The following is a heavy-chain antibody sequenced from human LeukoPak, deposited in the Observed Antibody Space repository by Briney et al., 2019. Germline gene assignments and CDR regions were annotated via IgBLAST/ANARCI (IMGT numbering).Heavy chain of an antibody. V-gene: IGHV3-23*01. CDR1: GFTFSSNA. J-gene: IGHJ4*02. D-gene: IGHD1-1*01. CDR3: AKGSGIGVLRYYFDY. CDR2: ISGSGGNT. Sequence: PGGFLRLSCAASGFTFSSNAMSWDRQAPGKGLVWVSGISGSGGNTYFSESVKGRFTISRDNSKNTLYLQMNSLRAEDTAVYYCAKGSGIGVLRYYFDYWGQGILVTVSS.